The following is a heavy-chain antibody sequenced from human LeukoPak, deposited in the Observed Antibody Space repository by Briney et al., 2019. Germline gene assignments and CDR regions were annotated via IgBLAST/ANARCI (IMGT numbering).Heavy chain of an antibody. D-gene: IGHD6-19*01. CDR1: GFTFSSYE. CDR2: ISSCGSTI. Sequence: GGSLRLSCAASGFTFSSYEMNWVRQAPGKGLEWVSYISSCGSTIYYADSVKGRFTISRDNAKNSLYLQMNSLRAEDTAVYYCAREEQGIAVPFDYWGQGTLVTVSS. V-gene: IGHV3-48*03. CDR3: AREEQGIAVPFDY. J-gene: IGHJ4*02.